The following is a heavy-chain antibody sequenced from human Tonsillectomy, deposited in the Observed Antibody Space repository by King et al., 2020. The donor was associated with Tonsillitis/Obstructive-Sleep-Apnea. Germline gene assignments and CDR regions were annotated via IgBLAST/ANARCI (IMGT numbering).Heavy chain of an antibody. D-gene: IGHD2-15*01. Sequence: QLVQSGGGLVQPGGSLRLSCAASGFTVNNIYMSWVRQAPGKGLEWVSIIYSDGSTDYADSVKGRFTISRDNSKNTLYLQMNSLRGEDTAEYYCARALQGPYSIDNWGQRALVTVSS. J-gene: IGHJ4*02. CDR2: IYSDGST. CDR1: GFTVNNIY. CDR3: ARALQGPYSIDN. V-gene: IGHV3-66*01.